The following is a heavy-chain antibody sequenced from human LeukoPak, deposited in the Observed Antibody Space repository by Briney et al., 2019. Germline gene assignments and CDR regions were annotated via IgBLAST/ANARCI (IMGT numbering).Heavy chain of an antibody. D-gene: IGHD5-18*01. CDR2: LASGSQT. Sequence: PGGSLRLSCTASGFTLGRHDMHWVRQNTGEGLEWVAALASGSQTFYAGSVKGRFTVSREDAKNSLYLQMNSLRAGDTAVYYCVREARGYHYTYFDYWGQGTLVTVSS. J-gene: IGHJ4*02. CDR3: VREARGYHYTYFDY. V-gene: IGHV3-13*01. CDR1: GFTLGRHD.